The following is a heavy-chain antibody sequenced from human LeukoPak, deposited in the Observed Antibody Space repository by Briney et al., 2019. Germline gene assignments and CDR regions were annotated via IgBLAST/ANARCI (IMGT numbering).Heavy chain of an antibody. D-gene: IGHD3-10*01. CDR1: GFTFSSYG. Sequence: GGSLRLPCAASGFTFSSYGMHWVRQAPGKGLEWVAFIRYDGSNKYYADSVKGRFTISRDNSKNTLYLQMNSLRAEDTAVYYCAKDLYYYGSGSHEKYFDYWGQGTLVTVSS. CDR2: IRYDGSNK. CDR3: AKDLYYYGSGSHEKYFDY. V-gene: IGHV3-30*02. J-gene: IGHJ4*02.